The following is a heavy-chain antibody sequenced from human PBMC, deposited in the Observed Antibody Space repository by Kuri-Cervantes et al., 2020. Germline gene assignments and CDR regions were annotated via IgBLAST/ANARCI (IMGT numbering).Heavy chain of an antibody. J-gene: IGHJ6*03. CDR1: GYPISSGYY. CDR2: IYHSGST. V-gene: IGHV4-38-2*01. CDR3: AKGYYYMGV. Sequence: LSCAVSGYPISSGYYWGWIRQPPGKGLEWIGSIYHSGSTYYNPSLKSRVTISVDTSKNQFSLKLSSVTAADTAVYYCAKGYYYMGVWGKGTTVTVSS.